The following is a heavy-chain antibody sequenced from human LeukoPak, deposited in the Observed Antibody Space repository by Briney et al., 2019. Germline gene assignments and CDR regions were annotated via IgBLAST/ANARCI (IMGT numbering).Heavy chain of an antibody. CDR1: GGSISSSSYY. D-gene: IGHD3-10*01. J-gene: IGHJ5*02. V-gene: IGHV4-39*07. CDR2: IYHSGTT. Sequence: SETLSLTCTVSGGSISSSSYYWGWIRQPPGKGLEWIGSIYHSGTTYYNPSLKSRVTMSVDTSKNQFSLKLTSVTAADTAVYYCAREWGDFDPWGQGTLVTVSS. CDR3: AREWGDFDP.